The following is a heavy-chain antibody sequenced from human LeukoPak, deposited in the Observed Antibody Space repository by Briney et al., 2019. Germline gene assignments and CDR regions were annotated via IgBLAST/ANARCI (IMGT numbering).Heavy chain of an antibody. CDR3: ARKAQTGSHSGPFDI. CDR2: IYSGGDT. CDR1: GFTVSSNY. Sequence: GGSLRLSCAASGFTVSSNYMSWVRQAPGKGLEWVSVIYSGGDTYYADSVKGRFTISRDNAEHLLFLQMNSLRAEDTAVYYCARKAQTGSHSGPFDIWGQGTLVTVSS. V-gene: IGHV3-66*01. D-gene: IGHD1-26*01. J-gene: IGHJ3*02.